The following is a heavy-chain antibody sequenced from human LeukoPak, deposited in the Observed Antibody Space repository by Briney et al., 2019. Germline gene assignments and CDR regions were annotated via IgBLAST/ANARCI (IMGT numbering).Heavy chain of an antibody. CDR3: ARDSHYGFGY. D-gene: IGHD3-10*01. V-gene: IGHV3-23*01. CDR2: ISDSGGST. Sequence: GASVRLSCAVSGFPFSSYGMFWVRQAPEKGLEWVSAISDSGGSTYYADSVKGRFTISRDNAKNSLYLQMNSLRDEDTAVYYRARDSHYGFGYWGQGTLVTVSS. CDR1: GFPFSSYG. J-gene: IGHJ4*02.